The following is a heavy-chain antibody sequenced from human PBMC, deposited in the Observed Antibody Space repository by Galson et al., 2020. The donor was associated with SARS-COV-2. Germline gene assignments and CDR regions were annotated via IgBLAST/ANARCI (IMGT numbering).Heavy chain of an antibody. CDR1: GFTFSNAW. D-gene: IGHD4-4*01. Sequence: GESPKTSCAASGFTFSNAWMSWVRQAPGKGLEWVGRIKSKTDGGTTDYAAPVKGRFTISRDDSKNTLYLQMNSLKTEDTAVYYCTTDPGTNPRLQYLRDYFDYWGQGTLVTVSS. CDR2: IKSKTDGGTT. V-gene: IGHV3-15*01. J-gene: IGHJ4*02. CDR3: TTDPGTNPRLQYLRDYFDY.